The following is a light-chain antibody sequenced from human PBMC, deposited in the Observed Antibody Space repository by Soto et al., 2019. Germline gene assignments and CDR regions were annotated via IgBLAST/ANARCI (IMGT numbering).Light chain of an antibody. CDR1: QSISNSY. CDR3: QQSYNSPQT. CDR2: GAS. V-gene: IGKV3-20*01. J-gene: IGKJ1*01. Sequence: EIVLTQSPGTLSLSPGERATLSCRASQSISNSYLAWYQQKPGQAPRLLIYGASSRATGIPDRFSGSGSVTDFTLTISSLQPEDFATYSCQQSYNSPQTFGQGTKVEIK.